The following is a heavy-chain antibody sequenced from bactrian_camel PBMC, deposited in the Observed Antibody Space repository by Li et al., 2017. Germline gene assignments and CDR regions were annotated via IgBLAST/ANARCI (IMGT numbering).Heavy chain of an antibody. V-gene: IGHV3S28*01. Sequence: QLVESGGGLVQPGGSLRLSCAASGFTFSNYYMSWVRQALGKGLEWISTINNGGGSTYYADSVKGRFTVSRDNAKNTLYLQLNSLATEDTAVYYCAADSGCYLRSWCSNYWGQGTQVTVS. CDR1: GFTFSNYY. CDR3: AADSGCYLRSWCSNY. J-gene: IGHJ4*01. D-gene: IGHD3*01. CDR2: INNGGGST.